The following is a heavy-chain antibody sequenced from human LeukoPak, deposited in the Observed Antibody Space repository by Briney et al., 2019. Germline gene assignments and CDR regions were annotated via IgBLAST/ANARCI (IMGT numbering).Heavy chain of an antibody. CDR2: IVVGRGNT. V-gene: IGHV1-58*02. CDR1: GLTFTSSV. J-gene: IGHJ4*02. Sequence: SVKVSCKASGLTFTSSVMQWMRQARGQRLEWIGWIVVGRGNTNYAQKFQERVTITRDMSTSTAYMELSSLRSEDTAVYYCAVRDYDFWRGYHSWGQGTLVTVSS. CDR3: AVRDYDFWRGYHS. D-gene: IGHD3-3*01.